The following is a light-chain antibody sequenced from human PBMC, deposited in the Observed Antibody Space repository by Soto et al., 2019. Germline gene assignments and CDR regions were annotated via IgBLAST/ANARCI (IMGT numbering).Light chain of an antibody. CDR1: QGISNY. J-gene: IGKJ1*01. Sequence: DIQMTQSPSSLSASVGDRVTITCRASQGISNYLAWYQQKPGKVPKLLIYAASTLKSGVPSRFSGSGSGTDFTLTISSLQPEDVATYYCQKYNSAPRTFGQGTQVELK. V-gene: IGKV1-27*01. CDR3: QKYNSAPRT. CDR2: AAS.